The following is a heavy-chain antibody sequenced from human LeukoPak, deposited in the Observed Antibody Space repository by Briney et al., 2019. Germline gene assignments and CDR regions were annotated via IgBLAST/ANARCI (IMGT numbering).Heavy chain of an antibody. CDR3: ARTHCSSTSCHGAFDI. Sequence: PGRSLRLSCAASGFTFDDYAMHWVRQAPGKGLEWVSGISWTSGNIDYADSVKGRFTISRDNSKNTLYLQMNSLRAEDTAVYYCARTHCSSTSCHGAFDIWGQGTMVTVSS. V-gene: IGHV3-9*01. CDR2: ISWTSGNI. J-gene: IGHJ3*02. D-gene: IGHD2-2*01. CDR1: GFTFDDYA.